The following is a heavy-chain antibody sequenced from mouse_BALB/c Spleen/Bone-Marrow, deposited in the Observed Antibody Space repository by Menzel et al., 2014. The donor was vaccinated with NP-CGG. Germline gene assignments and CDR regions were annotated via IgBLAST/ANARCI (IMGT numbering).Heavy chain of an antibody. V-gene: IGHV5-6-2*01. J-gene: IGHJ2*01. Sequence: EVQVVESGGDLVKPGGSLKLSCAASGFTFSSYYMSWVRQTPEKRLELVAAINSNGGSAYYPDTVKGRFTISRDNAKNTLFLQMSSLKSEDTALYYCARHGGFGNYFDYWGQGTTLTVSS. CDR1: GFTFSSYY. CDR2: INSNGGSA. D-gene: IGHD1-1*02. CDR3: ARHGGFGNYFDY.